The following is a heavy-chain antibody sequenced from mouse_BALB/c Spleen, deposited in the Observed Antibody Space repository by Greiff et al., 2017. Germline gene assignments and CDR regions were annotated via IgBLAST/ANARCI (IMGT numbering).Heavy chain of an antibody. CDR1: GFTFSDYG. CDR3: ARAVYERDYYAMDY. CDR2: ISNLAYSI. V-gene: IGHV5-15*02. Sequence: EVQGVESGGGLVQPGGSRKLSCAASGFTFSDYGMAWVRQAPGKGPEWVAFISNLAYSIYYADTVTGRFTISSENAKNTLYLEMSSLRSEATAMYYCARAVYERDYYAMDYWGQGTSVTVSS. D-gene: IGHD1-1*01. J-gene: IGHJ4*01.